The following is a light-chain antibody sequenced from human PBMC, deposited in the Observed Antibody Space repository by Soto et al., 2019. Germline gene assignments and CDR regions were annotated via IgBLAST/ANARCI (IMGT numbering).Light chain of an antibody. Sequence: EIVMTQSPATLSVSPGERATLSCRASQSVRSNLAWYQQKPGQAPRLLIYGASTRATGIPARFSGSGSGTEFTLTISSLQSEDFAVYYCQQYSHWPRTFGQGTKVEIK. J-gene: IGKJ1*01. V-gene: IGKV3-15*01. CDR2: GAS. CDR1: QSVRSN. CDR3: QQYSHWPRT.